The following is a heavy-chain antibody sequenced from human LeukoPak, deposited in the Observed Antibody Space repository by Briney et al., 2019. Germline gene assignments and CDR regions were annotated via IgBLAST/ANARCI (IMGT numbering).Heavy chain of an antibody. CDR3: TRIRHCDSTYCADAFDI. V-gene: IGHV3-23*01. Sequence: GGSLCLSRAASGFPFSNYAMSWVRQAPGKGLEWVSALTASSGSTYSADSVKGRFTISRDNSKNTLYLQMDSLRAEDAAVYYCTRIRHCDSTYCADAFDIWGEGTMVSASS. CDR1: GFPFSNYA. D-gene: IGHD2/OR15-2a*01. J-gene: IGHJ3*02. CDR2: LTASSGST.